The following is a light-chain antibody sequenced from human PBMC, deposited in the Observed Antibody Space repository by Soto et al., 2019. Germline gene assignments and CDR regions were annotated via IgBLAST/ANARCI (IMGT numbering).Light chain of an antibody. CDR1: QSVSGN. J-gene: IGKJ5*01. CDR3: QQYNNWPRGT. V-gene: IGKV3-15*01. Sequence: EIVMTQSPATLSVSPGERATLSCRASQSVSGNLAWYQQKPGQAPSLLIFGASTRATGIPARFTASGSGTEFTLTISSLQSEDFAVYYCQQYNNWPRGTFGQGTRLEIK. CDR2: GAS.